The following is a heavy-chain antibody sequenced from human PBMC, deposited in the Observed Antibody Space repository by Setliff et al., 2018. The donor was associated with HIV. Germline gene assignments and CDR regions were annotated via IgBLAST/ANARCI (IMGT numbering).Heavy chain of an antibody. CDR3: ARELYREWDY. V-gene: IGHV3-53*05. D-gene: IGHD3-16*02. Sequence: GSLRLSCAASGFTFRNYKFNWVRQAPGKGLEWVSIIYSDDYTKYADSVKGRFTISRDNSKNTVYLQMNSLRVEDTAVYYCARELYREWDYWGQGTLVTVSS. CDR1: GFTFRNYK. J-gene: IGHJ4*02. CDR2: IYSDDYT.